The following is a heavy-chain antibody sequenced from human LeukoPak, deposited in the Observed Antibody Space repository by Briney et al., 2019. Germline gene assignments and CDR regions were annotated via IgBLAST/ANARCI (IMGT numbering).Heavy chain of an antibody. V-gene: IGHV3-30-3*01. J-gene: IGHJ4*02. D-gene: IGHD3-22*01. CDR3: ARARHGAPKNYYDSSGYYPDY. CDR1: GFTFSSYA. CDR2: ISYDGSNK. Sequence: GRSLRLSCAASGFTFSSYAMHWVRHAPGKGLEWVAVISYDGSNKYYADSVKGRFTISRDNSKNTLYLQMNSLRAGDTAVYYCARARHGAPKNYYDSSGYYPDYWGQGTLVTVSS.